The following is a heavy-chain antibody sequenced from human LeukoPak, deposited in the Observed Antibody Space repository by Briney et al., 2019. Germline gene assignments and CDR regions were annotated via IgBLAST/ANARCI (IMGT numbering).Heavy chain of an antibody. V-gene: IGHV4-31*03. Sequence: SETLSLTCTVSGGSISSGGYYWSWIRQHPGKGLEWIGYIYYSGSTYYNPSLKSRVTMSVDTSENQFSLKLSSVTAADTAVYYCARGPLPYYFDYWGQGTLVTVSS. J-gene: IGHJ4*02. CDR2: IYYSGST. D-gene: IGHD5/OR15-5a*01. CDR3: ARGPLPYYFDY. CDR1: GGSISSGGYY.